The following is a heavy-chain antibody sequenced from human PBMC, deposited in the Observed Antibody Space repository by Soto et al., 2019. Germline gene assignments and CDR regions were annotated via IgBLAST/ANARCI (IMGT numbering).Heavy chain of an antibody. CDR1: GFTFSSYG. Sequence: QVQLVESGGGVVQPGRSLRLSCAASGFTFSSYGMHWVRQAPGKGLEWVAVISYDGSNKYYADSVKGRLTISRDNSKNTLYLQMNSLRAEDTAVYYCANKPRGYGDYPDYWGQGTLVTVSS. D-gene: IGHD4-17*01. V-gene: IGHV3-30*18. CDR2: ISYDGSNK. CDR3: ANKPRGYGDYPDY. J-gene: IGHJ4*02.